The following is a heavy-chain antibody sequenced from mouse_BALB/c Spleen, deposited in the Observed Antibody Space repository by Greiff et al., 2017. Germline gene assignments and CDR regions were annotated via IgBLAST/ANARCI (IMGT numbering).Heavy chain of an antibody. CDR3: NAGGTTAPDY. D-gene: IGHD1-2*01. CDR1: GFNIKDYY. J-gene: IGHJ2*01. V-gene: IGHV14-4*02. Sequence: VQLKQSGAELVRSGASVKLSCTASGFNIKDYYMHWVKQRPEQGLEWIGWIDPENGDTEYAPKFQGKATMTADTSSNTAYLQLSSLTSEDTAVYYCNAGGTTAPDYWGQGTTLTVSS. CDR2: IDPENGDT.